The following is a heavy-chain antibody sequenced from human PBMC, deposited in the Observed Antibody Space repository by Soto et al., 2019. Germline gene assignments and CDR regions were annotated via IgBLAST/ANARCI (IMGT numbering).Heavy chain of an antibody. V-gene: IGHV5-51*01. CDR1: GCTFTNYW. CDR3: AASIFYYGMDV. J-gene: IGHJ6*02. CDR2: IYPGDSDT. Sequence: LKISCKGSGCTFTNYWIGLVRQIPCKGLEWMGIIYPGDSDTKYNPSFQGQVTISADKSITTTYLRWTSLKASDTAIYYCAASIFYYGMDVWGQRTTVTVSS.